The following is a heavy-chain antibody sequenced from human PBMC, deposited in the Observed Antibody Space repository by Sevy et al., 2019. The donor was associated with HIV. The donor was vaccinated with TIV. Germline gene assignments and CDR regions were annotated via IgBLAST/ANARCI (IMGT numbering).Heavy chain of an antibody. CDR2: ISGSGGST. CDR3: AKETYYYDSSGYYLFDY. J-gene: IGHJ4*02. V-gene: IGHV3-23*01. CDR1: GFTFSSYA. D-gene: IGHD3-22*01. Sequence: GGSLRLSCAASGFTFSSYAMSWVRQAPGKGLEWVSAISGSGGSTYYADSVKGRSTISRDNSKNMLYLQMNSLIAEDTAVYYCAKETYYYDSSGYYLFDYWGQGTLVTVSS.